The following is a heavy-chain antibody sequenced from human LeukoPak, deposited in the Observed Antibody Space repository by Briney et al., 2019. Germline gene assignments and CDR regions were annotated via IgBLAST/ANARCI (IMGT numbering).Heavy chain of an antibody. CDR3: AKCSYDFWSGIPYYYMDV. D-gene: IGHD3-3*01. CDR2: ISGSGGST. CDR1: GFTFSSYA. V-gene: IGHV3-23*01. Sequence: PGGSLRLSCAASGFTFSSYAMSWVRQAPGKGLEWVSAISGSGGSTYYADSVKGRFTISRDNSKNTLYLQMNSLRAEDTAVYYCAKCSYDFWSGIPYYYMDVWGKGTTVTVSS. J-gene: IGHJ6*03.